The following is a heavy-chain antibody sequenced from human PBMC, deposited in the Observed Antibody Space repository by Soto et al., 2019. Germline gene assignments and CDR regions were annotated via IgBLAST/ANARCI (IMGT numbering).Heavy chain of an antibody. CDR3: AREWLRQKYFDY. Sequence: HPGGSLRLSCAASGFTFSSYGMHWVRQAPGKGLEWVAVIWYDGSNKYYADSVKGRFTISRDNSKNTLYLQMNSLRAEDTAVYYCAREWLRQKYFDYWGQGTLVTVSS. CDR1: GFTFSSYG. V-gene: IGHV3-33*01. CDR2: IWYDGSNK. J-gene: IGHJ4*02. D-gene: IGHD5-12*01.